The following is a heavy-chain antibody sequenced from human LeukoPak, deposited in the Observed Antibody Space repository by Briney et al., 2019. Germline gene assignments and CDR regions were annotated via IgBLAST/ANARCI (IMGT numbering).Heavy chain of an antibody. Sequence: SETLSLTCTVSGGSISSGGYYWSWIRQHPGKGLEWIGYIYYSGSTYYNPSLKGRVTISVDTSKNQFSLKLSSVTAADTAVYYCARFERGYYGSGSYPYCFDYWGQGTLVTVSS. CDR1: GGSISSGGYY. J-gene: IGHJ4*02. CDR2: IYYSGST. V-gene: IGHV4-31*03. D-gene: IGHD3-10*01. CDR3: ARFERGYYGSGSYPYCFDY.